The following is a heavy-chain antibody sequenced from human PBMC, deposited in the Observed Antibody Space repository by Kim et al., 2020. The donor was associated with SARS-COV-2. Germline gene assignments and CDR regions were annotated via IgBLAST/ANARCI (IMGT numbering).Heavy chain of an antibody. CDR2: TTADGDDT. J-gene: IGHJ3*02. CDR1: GFAFSRYS. CDR3: TKGIGPNYPWSRTFD. V-gene: IGHV3-23*01. Sequence: GGSLRLSCAASGFAFSRYSMTWVRQAPGKGLEWVSTTTADGDDTKYEDSVKGRFTLSRDNSKNTLHLQMNNLRADDTAINYCTKGIGPNYPWSRTFD. D-gene: IGHD1-7*01.